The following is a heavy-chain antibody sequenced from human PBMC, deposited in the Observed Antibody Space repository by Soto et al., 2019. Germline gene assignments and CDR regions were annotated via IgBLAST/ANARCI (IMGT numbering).Heavy chain of an antibody. Sequence: SETLSLTCAVYGGSFSGYYWSWIRQPPGKGLEWIGEINHSGSTNYNPSLKSRVTISVDTSKNQFSLKLSSVTAADTVLYYCARGPFGLLLAYWGQGTLVIVSS. CDR1: GGSFSGYY. D-gene: IGHD3-22*01. CDR3: ARGPFGLLLAY. J-gene: IGHJ4*02. V-gene: IGHV4-34*01. CDR2: INHSGST.